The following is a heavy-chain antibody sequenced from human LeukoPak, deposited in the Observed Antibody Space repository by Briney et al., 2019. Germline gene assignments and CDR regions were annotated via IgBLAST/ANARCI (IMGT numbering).Heavy chain of an antibody. CDR1: GYTFTSYA. D-gene: IGHD6-13*01. CDR3: ARDPGYSSSWYYFGDSSGYYFDY. CDR2: INAGNGST. V-gene: IGHV1-3*01. J-gene: IGHJ4*02. Sequence: GASVKVSCKASGYTFTSYAMHWVRQAPGQRLEWMGWINAGNGSTKYSQKFQGRVTMTEDTSTDTAYMELSSLRSEDTAVYYCARDPGYSSSWYYFGDSSGYYFDYWGQGALVTVSS.